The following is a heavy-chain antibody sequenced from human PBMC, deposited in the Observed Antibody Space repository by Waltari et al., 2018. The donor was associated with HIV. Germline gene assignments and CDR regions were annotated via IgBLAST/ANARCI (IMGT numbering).Heavy chain of an antibody. D-gene: IGHD4-4*01. V-gene: IGHV3-30*18. CDR1: GFTFSSYG. J-gene: IGHJ4*02. CDR3: AKDQGYLQHTLYYFDY. CDR2: KWYDGSKK. Sequence: QVQLVESGGGVVQPGRSLRLSCAASGFTFSSYGMHWVRQAPGRGLEWVAVKWYDGSKKYYADSVKGRFTISRDNSKNTLYLQMNSLRAEDTAMYYCAKDQGYLQHTLYYFDYWGQGTLVTVSS.